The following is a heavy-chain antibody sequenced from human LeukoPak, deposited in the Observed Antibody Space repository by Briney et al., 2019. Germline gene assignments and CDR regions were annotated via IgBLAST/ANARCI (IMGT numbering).Heavy chain of an antibody. J-gene: IGHJ4*02. Sequence: GGSLRLSCTASTFAFANHEMTWVRQAPGKGLDWVSNIGADGHYTFYADSVKGRFTISRDNSKNTVYLQMNSLRAEDTAVYYCVSFYETYWGRGTLVTVSS. V-gene: IGHV3-23*01. CDR2: IGADGHYT. D-gene: IGHD2/OR15-2a*01. CDR1: TFAFANHE. CDR3: VSFYETY.